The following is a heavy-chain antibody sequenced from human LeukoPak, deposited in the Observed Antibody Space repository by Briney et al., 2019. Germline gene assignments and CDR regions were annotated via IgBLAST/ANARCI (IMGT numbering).Heavy chain of an antibody. CDR2: ISSSSSYT. D-gene: IGHD3-10*01. CDR3: ARDPLWFGELGAFDI. CDR1: GFTFSDYY. V-gene: IGHV3-11*06. J-gene: IGHJ3*02. Sequence: PGGSLRLSCAASGFTFSDYYMSWIRLAPGKGLEWVSYISSSSSYTNYADSVKGRFTISRDNAKNSLYLQMNSLRAEDTAVYYCARDPLWFGELGAFDIWGQGTMVTVSS.